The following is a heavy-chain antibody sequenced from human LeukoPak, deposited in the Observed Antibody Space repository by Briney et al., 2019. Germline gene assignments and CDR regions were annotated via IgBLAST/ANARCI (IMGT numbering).Heavy chain of an antibody. J-gene: IGHJ3*02. V-gene: IGHV3-33*01. CDR1: GFTFSDYA. CDR3: AREQYGSDDALDI. CDR2: IWYDGSNK. D-gene: IGHD3-10*01. Sequence: GGSLRLSCAASGFTFSDYAMHWVRQAPGKGLEWVAVIWYDGSNKYYADSVKGRFTVSRDNSKNTLDLQMSSLRAEDTAVYYCAREQYGSDDALDIWGQGTLVTVSS.